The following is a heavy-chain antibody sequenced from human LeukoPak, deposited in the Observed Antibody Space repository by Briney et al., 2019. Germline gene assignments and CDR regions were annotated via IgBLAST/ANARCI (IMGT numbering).Heavy chain of an antibody. V-gene: IGHV1-18*01. CDR1: GGTFSSYA. Sequence: ASVKVSCKASGGTFSSYAISWVRQAPGQGLEWMGWISAYNGNTNYAQKLQGRVTMTTDTSTSTAYMELRSLRSDDTAVYYCARMHPLSRSFDPWGQGTLVTVSS. D-gene: IGHD2/OR15-2a*01. CDR3: ARMHPLSRSFDP. CDR2: ISAYNGNT. J-gene: IGHJ5*02.